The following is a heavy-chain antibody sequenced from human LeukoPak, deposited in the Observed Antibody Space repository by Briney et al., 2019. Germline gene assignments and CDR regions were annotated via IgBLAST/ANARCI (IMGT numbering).Heavy chain of an antibody. D-gene: IGHD2/OR15-2a*01. CDR2: ISYDGSNK. Sequence: GGSLRLSCAGSGFTFSSYGMHWVRQAPGKGLEWVAVISYDGSNKYYADSVKGRFTISRDNSKNTLYLQMNSLRPEGTAVYYCAKDKGSMPLDPYYFDYWGQGTLVTVSS. J-gene: IGHJ4*02. CDR3: AKDKGSMPLDPYYFDY. CDR1: GFTFSSYG. V-gene: IGHV3-30*18.